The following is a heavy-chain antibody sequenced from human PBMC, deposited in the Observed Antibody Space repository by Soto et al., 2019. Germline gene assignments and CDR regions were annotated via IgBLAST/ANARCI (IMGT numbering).Heavy chain of an antibody. CDR3: ASTYSSSWSPFDY. J-gene: IGHJ4*02. V-gene: IGHV4-34*01. Sequence: PSETLSLTCAVYGGSFSGYYWSWIRQPPGKGLEGIGEINQSGGTNYNPSLKSRVTISVDTSKNQFSLKLSSVTAADTAVYYCASTYSSSWSPFDYWGQGTLVTVS. CDR2: INQSGGT. CDR1: GGSFSGYY. D-gene: IGHD6-13*01.